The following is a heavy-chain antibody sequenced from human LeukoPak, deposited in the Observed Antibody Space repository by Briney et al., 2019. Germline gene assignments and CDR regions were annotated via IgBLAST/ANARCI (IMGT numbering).Heavy chain of an antibody. CDR1: GGSISIYY. CDR2: IYYSGST. D-gene: IGHD6-6*01. CDR3: ATSLRTWFDP. Sequence: PSETLSLTCTVSGGSISIYYWGWIRQPPGKGLEWIGSIYYSGSTYYNPSLKSRVTISVDTSKNQFSLKLSSVTAADTAVYYCATSLRTWFDPWGQGTLVTVSS. V-gene: IGHV4-39*01. J-gene: IGHJ5*02.